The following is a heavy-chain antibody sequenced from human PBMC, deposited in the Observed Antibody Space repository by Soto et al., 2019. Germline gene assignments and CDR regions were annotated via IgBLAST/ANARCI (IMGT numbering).Heavy chain of an antibody. CDR1: GFTFSSYA. CDR3: ARGTVTTAPGTSMDPYYYYYYMDV. CDR2: ISGSGGST. D-gene: IGHD4-17*01. Sequence: GGSLRLSCAASGFTFSSYAMSWVRQAPGKGLEWVSAISGSGGSTYYADSVKGRFTISRDNSKNTLYLQMNSLRSEDTAVYYCARGTVTTAPGTSMDPYYYYYYMDVWGKGTTVTSP. V-gene: IGHV3-23*01. J-gene: IGHJ6*03.